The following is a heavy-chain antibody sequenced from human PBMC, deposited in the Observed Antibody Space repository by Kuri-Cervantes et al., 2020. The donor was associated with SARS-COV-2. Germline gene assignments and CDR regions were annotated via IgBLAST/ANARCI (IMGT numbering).Heavy chain of an antibody. D-gene: IGHD3-10*01. Sequence: SQTLSLTCAVYGGSFSGYYWGWIRQPPGKGLEWIGSIYYSGSTYYNPSLKSRVTISVDTSKNQFSLKLSSVTAADTAVYYCARHPPEYYSLYYFDYWGQGTLVTVSS. V-gene: IGHV4-39*01. CDR3: ARHPPEYYSLYYFDY. CDR2: IYYSGST. J-gene: IGHJ4*02. CDR1: GGSFSGYY.